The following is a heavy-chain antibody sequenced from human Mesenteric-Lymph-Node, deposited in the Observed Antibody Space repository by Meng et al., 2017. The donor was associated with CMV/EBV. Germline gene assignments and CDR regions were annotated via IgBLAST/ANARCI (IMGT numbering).Heavy chain of an antibody. CDR1: GGSISSGGYS. D-gene: IGHD2/OR15-2a*01. CDR2: IYHSGST. V-gene: IGHV4-30-2*01. J-gene: IGHJ4*02. CDR3: ARDSGDYCFDY. Sequence: PVSGGSISSGGYSWSWIRQPPGKGLEWIGYIYHSGSTYYNPSLKSRVTISVDRSKNQFSLKLSSVTAADTAVYYCARDSGDYCFDYWGQGTLVTVSS.